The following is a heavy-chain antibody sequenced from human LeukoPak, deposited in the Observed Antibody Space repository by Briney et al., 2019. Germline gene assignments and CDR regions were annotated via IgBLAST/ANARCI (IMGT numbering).Heavy chain of an antibody. CDR1: SGSVSSFY. D-gene: IGHD3-16*01. Sequence: SETLSLTCSVSSGSVSSFYWTWVRQSAWKGLEWIGRVDTSGSTHYNPSLKGRATMSLDTSRYQFSLRLASVTVADTAVYYCARGLGGASYYMDVWGKGTTVTVSS. V-gene: IGHV4-4*07. J-gene: IGHJ6*03. CDR2: VDTSGST. CDR3: ARGLGGASYYMDV.